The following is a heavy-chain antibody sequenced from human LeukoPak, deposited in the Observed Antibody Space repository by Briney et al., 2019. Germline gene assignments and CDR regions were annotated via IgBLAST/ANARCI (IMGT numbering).Heavy chain of an antibody. J-gene: IGHJ6*03. CDR1: GYTFVSYD. Sequence: ASVKVSCKASGYTFVSYDINWVRQVTGQGLEWMGWMNPNSGNAAYAQKFQGRVTITRNTSISTAFMELSSLRSEDTAVYYCARRAVGNSYYYSMDVWGKGTTVTVSS. CDR2: MNPNSGNA. CDR3: ARRAVGNSYYYSMDV. D-gene: IGHD6-19*01. V-gene: IGHV1-8*03.